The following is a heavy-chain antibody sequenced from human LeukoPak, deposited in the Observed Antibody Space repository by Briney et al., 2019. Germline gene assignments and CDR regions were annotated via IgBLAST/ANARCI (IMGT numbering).Heavy chain of an antibody. D-gene: IGHD6-13*01. CDR1: GFSITTGYY. J-gene: IGHJ4*02. V-gene: IGHV4-38-2*02. Sequence: SETLSLTCTVSGFSITTGYYWAWIRQPPGKGLEWIGTIFRIGSAYYNPSLKSRVTISVDTSKNQFSLKLSSVTAADTALYYCARVIDVAAAGYFDSWGQGTQVTVSS. CDR3: ARVIDVAAAGYFDS. CDR2: IFRIGSA.